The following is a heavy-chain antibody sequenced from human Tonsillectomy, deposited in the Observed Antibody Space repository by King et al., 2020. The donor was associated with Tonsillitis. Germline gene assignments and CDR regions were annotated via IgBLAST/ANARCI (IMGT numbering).Heavy chain of an antibody. D-gene: IGHD3-10*01. CDR2: IWYDGSNK. J-gene: IGHJ6*02. CDR3: AREGYGSGSYYDYYYYAMDV. Sequence: VQLVESGGGVVQPGRSLRLSCAASGFTFSSYGMHWVRQAPGKGLEWVAVIWYDGSNKYYADSVKGRFTISIDNSKNTLYLQMNSLRAEDTAVYYCAREGYGSGSYYDYYYYAMDVWGQGTTVTVSS. CDR1: GFTFSSYG. V-gene: IGHV3-33*01.